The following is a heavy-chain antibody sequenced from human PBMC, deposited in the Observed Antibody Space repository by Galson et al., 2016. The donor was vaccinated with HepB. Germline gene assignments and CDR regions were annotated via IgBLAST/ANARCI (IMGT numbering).Heavy chain of an antibody. D-gene: IGHD5-24*01. J-gene: IGHJ4*02. CDR2: IWYDGVNT. V-gene: IGHV3-33*06. Sequence: SLRLSCAASGFTLSSYGIHWVRQAPGKGLEWVAVIWYDGVNTYYADSVKGRFTISRDNSKNTLYLQMDRLRVEDTAVYYCAKDAYTWRWLLSFFPDYWGQGTLVTVSS. CDR1: GFTLSSYG. CDR3: AKDAYTWRWLLSFFPDY.